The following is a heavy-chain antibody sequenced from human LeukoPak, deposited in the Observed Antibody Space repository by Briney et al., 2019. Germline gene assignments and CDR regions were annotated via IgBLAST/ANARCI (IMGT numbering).Heavy chain of an antibody. Sequence: PGGSLRLSCAASGFTFSSYGMHWVRQAPGKGLEWVAVISYDGSNKYYADSVKGRFTISRDNSKNTVYLQMNSLRAEDTAVYYCAKSRSVDTSGYLDYWGQGTLVTVSS. V-gene: IGHV3-30*18. J-gene: IGHJ4*02. CDR2: ISYDGSNK. CDR3: AKSRSVDTSGYLDY. D-gene: IGHD3-22*01. CDR1: GFTFSSYG.